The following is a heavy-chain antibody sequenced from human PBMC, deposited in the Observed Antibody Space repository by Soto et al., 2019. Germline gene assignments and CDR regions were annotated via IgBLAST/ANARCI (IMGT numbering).Heavy chain of an antibody. CDR1: GFTFSSYS. J-gene: IGHJ3*02. V-gene: IGHV3-48*02. Sequence: EVQLVESGGGLVQPGGSLRLSCEASGFTFSSYSMNWVRQAPEKGLEWVSYISSSSSIIYYADSVKGRFTISRDNAKNSLYLQMNSLRDEDTAVYYCARGGVYGFDIWGQGTMVTVSS. D-gene: IGHD4-17*01. CDR3: ARGGVYGFDI. CDR2: ISSSSSII.